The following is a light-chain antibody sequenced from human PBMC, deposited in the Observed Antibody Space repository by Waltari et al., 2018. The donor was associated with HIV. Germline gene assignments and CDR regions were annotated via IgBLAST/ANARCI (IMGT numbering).Light chain of an antibody. Sequence: QSALTQPPSASGSPGQSVTLSCTGTSSDVGGYNYVSWHQQHPGNAPKLMIYDVIKRPSGVPDRFSGSKSGNTASLTVSGLQPEDEADYYCSSHAGSKVVFGGGTRRTVL. CDR1: SSDVGGYNY. J-gene: IGLJ2*01. CDR3: SSHAGSKVV. V-gene: IGLV2-8*01. CDR2: DVI.